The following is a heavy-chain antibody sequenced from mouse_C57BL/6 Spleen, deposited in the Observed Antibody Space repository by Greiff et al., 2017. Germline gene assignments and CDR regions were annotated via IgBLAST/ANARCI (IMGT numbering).Heavy chain of an antibody. CDR2: INPGSGGT. J-gene: IGHJ2*01. CDR3: ARLYDGYYFDY. CDR1: GYAFTNYL. D-gene: IGHD2-3*01. V-gene: IGHV1-54*01. Sequence: VQLQQSGAELVRPGTSVKVSCKASGYAFTNYLIEWVKQRPGQGLEWIGVINPGSGGTNYNEKFKGKATLTADKSSSTAYMQLSSLTSEDSAVYFCARLYDGYYFDYWGQGTTLTVSS.